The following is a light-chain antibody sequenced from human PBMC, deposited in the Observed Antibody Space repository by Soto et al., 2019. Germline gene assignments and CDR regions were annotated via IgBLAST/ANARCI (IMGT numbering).Light chain of an antibody. CDR3: QQYENWPST. CDR1: PGVSNT. CDR2: GAS. Sequence: EIVMTQAPATVSLSPGERATLSCRASPGVSNTLAWYQQRPGQAPRLLIYGASIRAPGIPARFSGGGSGTEFTLPITSLQSEDFAVYYCQQYENWPSTFGQGTKLEIK. J-gene: IGKJ2*01. V-gene: IGKV3-15*01.